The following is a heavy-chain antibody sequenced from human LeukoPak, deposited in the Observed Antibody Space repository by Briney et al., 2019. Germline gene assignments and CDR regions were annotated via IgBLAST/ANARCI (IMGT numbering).Heavy chain of an antibody. Sequence: SETLSLTCAVYGGSFSGYYWSWIRQPPGKGLEWIGEINHSGSTNYNPSLKSRVTISVDTSKNQFFLKLSSVTAADTAVYYCARLGSSGWQYGAFDIWGQGTMVTVSS. J-gene: IGHJ3*02. D-gene: IGHD6-19*01. V-gene: IGHV4-34*01. CDR2: INHSGST. CDR1: GGSFSGYY. CDR3: ARLGSSGWQYGAFDI.